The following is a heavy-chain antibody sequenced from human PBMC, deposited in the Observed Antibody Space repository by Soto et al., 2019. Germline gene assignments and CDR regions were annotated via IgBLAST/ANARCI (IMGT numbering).Heavy chain of an antibody. CDR2: IKQDGSDK. D-gene: IGHD2-2*01. J-gene: IGHJ4*02. V-gene: IGHV3-7*05. Sequence: GGSLRLSCAASGFTFSSYWMTWVRQTPGKGLEWVANIKQDGSDKYYVDSVKGRFTISRDNAKNSLYLQMNSLRAEDTAVYYCTRGGSCPDYWGQGTLVTVSS. CDR3: TRGGSCPDY. CDR1: GFTFSSYW.